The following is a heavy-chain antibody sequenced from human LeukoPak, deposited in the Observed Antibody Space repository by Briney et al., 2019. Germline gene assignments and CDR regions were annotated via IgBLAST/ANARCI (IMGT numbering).Heavy chain of an antibody. J-gene: IGHJ5*02. D-gene: IGHD4-23*01. CDR3: AKDGVSGNDWFDP. V-gene: IGHV1-69*04. CDR1: GGTFSSYA. Sequence: SVKVSCKASGGTFSSYAISWVRQAPGQGLEWMGRIIPILGIANYAQKFQGRVTITADKSTSTAYMELSSLRSEDTAVYYCAKDGVSGNDWFDPWGQGTLVTVSS. CDR2: IIPILGIA.